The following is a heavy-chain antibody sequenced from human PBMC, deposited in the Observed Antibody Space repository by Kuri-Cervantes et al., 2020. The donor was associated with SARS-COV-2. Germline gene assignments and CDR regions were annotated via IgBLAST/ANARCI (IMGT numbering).Heavy chain of an antibody. D-gene: IGHD3-3*01. CDR3: ARQDFKREIDY. Sequence: SETLSLTCSVSRGSINSHGSITSNFWTWIRQPPGRGLEWIGDVHSSGSTNYNPSLESRVTISTDTSKNQFSLRLNSVTAADTAVYFCARQDFKREIDYWGQGTLVTVSS. V-gene: IGHV4-61*08. CDR1: RGSINSHGSITSNF. J-gene: IGHJ4*02. CDR2: VHSSGST.